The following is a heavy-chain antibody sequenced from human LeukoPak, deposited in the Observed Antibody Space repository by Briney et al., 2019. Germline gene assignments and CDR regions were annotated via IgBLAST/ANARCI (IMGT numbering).Heavy chain of an antibody. Sequence: GGSLRLSCAASGFTFSSYAMSWVRQAPGKGLEWVSAISGSGGSTYYADSVKGRFTISRDNSKNTLYLQMNSLRAGDTAVYYCAKGEYGDYEFDYWGQGTLVTVSS. D-gene: IGHD4-17*01. CDR1: GFTFSSYA. CDR3: AKGEYGDYEFDY. J-gene: IGHJ4*02. CDR2: ISGSGGST. V-gene: IGHV3-23*01.